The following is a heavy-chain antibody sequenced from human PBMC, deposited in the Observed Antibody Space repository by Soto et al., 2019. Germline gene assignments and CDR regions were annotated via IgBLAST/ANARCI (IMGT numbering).Heavy chain of an antibody. CDR3: ARGNSMKVVVQWDAPDRYYFDP. V-gene: IGHV4-34*01. D-gene: IGHD3-22*01. Sequence: QVQLQQWGAGLLKPSETLSLTCAVYGGSFSDYFWTWVRQPPGKGLEWLGQVNHRGTTNYNPSLRSQVTTSAETSKNQFSLKLTSVTAADTALYYCARGNSMKVVVQWDAPDRYYFDPWGQGTLVTVSS. CDR2: VNHRGTT. CDR1: GGSFSDYF. J-gene: IGHJ4*01.